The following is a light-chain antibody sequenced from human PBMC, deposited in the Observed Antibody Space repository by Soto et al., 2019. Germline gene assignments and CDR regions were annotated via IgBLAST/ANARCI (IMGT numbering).Light chain of an antibody. CDR2: AAS. CDR3: QQSSSPWT. Sequence: IQMTQSPSSLSASIGDRVTITCRASQSIKSYLNWYQQRPGKAPKVLIYAASTLQSGVPSRFRGSGSGTDFALTISSLQPEDFATYYCQQSSSPWTFGQGTKVEV. CDR1: QSIKSY. J-gene: IGKJ1*01. V-gene: IGKV1-39*01.